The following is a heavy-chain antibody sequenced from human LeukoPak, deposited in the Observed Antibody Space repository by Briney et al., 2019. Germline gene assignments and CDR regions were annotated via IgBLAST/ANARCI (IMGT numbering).Heavy chain of an antibody. V-gene: IGHV1-18*01. J-gene: IGHJ3*02. Sequence: ASVKVSCKASGYTFTSHAMNWVRQAPGQGLEWMGWISAYNGNTNYAQKLQGKVTMTTDTSTSTAYMELRSLRSDDTAVYYRARVRVFGVVIMRAFDIWGQGTMVTVSS. CDR3: ARVRVFGVVIMRAFDI. CDR2: ISAYNGNT. CDR1: GYTFTSHA. D-gene: IGHD3-3*01.